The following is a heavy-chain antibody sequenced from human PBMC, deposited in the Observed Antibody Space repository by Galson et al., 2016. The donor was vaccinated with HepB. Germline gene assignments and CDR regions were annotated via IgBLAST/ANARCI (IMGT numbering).Heavy chain of an antibody. CDR2: IWYDGSRK. J-gene: IGHJ6*02. Sequence: SLRLSCAVSGFTFSTYGMHWVRQAPGKGLEWVAVIWYDGSRKYYGDSVKGRFTISRDDSKDMLYLQMNSLRVEDTALYYCARDSGRYGIDVWGQGTPVTVSS. CDR3: ARDSGRYGIDV. V-gene: IGHV3-33*01. D-gene: IGHD1-26*01. CDR1: GFTFSTYG.